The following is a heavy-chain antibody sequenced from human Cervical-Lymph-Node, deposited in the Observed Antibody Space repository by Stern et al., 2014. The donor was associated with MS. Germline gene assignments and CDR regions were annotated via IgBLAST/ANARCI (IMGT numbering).Heavy chain of an antibody. D-gene: IGHD1-1*01. CDR1: GFTFNDYG. Sequence: EMQLVESGGGLVQTGGSLRLSCAVSGFTFNDYGFNWVRQAPGRGLEWLSYISASGNSIYYAASVKGRFTISRDSATDSVYLQMNSVRDDDTGIYYCARDARHTSAYTMDYWGQGTQLTVSS. V-gene: IGHV3-48*02. J-gene: IGHJ4*02. CDR2: ISASGNSI. CDR3: ARDARHTSAYTMDY.